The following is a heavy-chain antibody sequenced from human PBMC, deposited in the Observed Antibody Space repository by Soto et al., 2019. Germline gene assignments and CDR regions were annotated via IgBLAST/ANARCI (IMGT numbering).Heavy chain of an antibody. V-gene: IGHV4-39*01. CDR1: GGSISSSSYY. D-gene: IGHD6-13*01. J-gene: IGHJ4*02. CDR2: IYYSGST. Sequence: SETLSLTCTVSGGSISSSSYYWGWIRQPPGKGLEWIGSIYYSGSTYYNPSLKSRVTISVDTSKNQFSLKLSSVTAADTAVYYCARLGAAAGTGYFDYWGQGTLVTVSS. CDR3: ARLGAAAGTGYFDY.